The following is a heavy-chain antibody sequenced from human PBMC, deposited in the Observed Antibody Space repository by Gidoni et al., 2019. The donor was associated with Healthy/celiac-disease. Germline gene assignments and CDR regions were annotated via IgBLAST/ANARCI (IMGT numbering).Heavy chain of an antibody. Sequence: QVQLQESGPGLVKPSGTLSLTCAVSGGSISSSNWWSWVRQPPGKGLEWIGEIYHSGSTNYNPSLKSRVTISVDKSKNQFSLKLSSVTAADTAVYYCARDLGDYIWGSYRYFDYWGQGTLVTVSS. J-gene: IGHJ4*02. CDR1: GGSISSSNW. CDR2: IYHSGST. V-gene: IGHV4-4*02. D-gene: IGHD3-16*02. CDR3: ARDLGDYIWGSYRYFDY.